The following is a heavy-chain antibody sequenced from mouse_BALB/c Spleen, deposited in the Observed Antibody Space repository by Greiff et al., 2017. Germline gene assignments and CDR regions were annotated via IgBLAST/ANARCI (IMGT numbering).Heavy chain of an antibody. D-gene: IGHD2-10*02. CDR1: GFTFSSFG. V-gene: IGHV5-17*02. J-gene: IGHJ3*01. Sequence: EVQRVESGGGLVQPGGSRKLSCAASGFTFSSFGMHWVRQAPEKGLEWVAYISSGSSTIYYADTVKGRFTISRDNPKNTLFLQMTSLRSEDTAMYYCARGGGYGNYWFAYWGQGTLVTVSA. CDR2: ISSGSSTI. CDR3: ARGGGYGNYWFAY.